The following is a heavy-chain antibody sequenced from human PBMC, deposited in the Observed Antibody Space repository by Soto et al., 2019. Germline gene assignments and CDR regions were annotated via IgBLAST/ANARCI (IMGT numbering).Heavy chain of an antibody. CDR1: GFTFIFYA. CDR3: ARDSDTSGHYTHLDV. Sequence: GGSRKPSFAGIGFTFIFYAIHWVRQAPGKGLELVTVMWSDGRSKYYADSVKGRFTISRDNSMNTLYLQMNSLRAEDTAVYYCARDSDTSGHYTHLDVWGQGTTVTVSS. CDR2: MWSDGRSK. D-gene: IGHD3-22*01. J-gene: IGHJ6*02. V-gene: IGHV3-33*01.